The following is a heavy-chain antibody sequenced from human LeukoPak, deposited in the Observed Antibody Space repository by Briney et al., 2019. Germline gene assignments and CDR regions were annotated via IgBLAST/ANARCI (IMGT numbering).Heavy chain of an antibody. D-gene: IGHD6-19*01. CDR1: GGSFSGYY. CDR3: ARGPRIAVAGRRSWFDP. CDR2: INHSGST. J-gene: IGHJ5*02. V-gene: IGHV4-34*01. Sequence: SETLSLTCAVYGGSFSGYYWNWIRQPPGKGLEWIGEINHSGSTNYNPSLKSRVSISVDTSKNQFSPKLNSVTAADTAVYYCARGPRIAVAGRRSWFDPWGQGTLVTVSS.